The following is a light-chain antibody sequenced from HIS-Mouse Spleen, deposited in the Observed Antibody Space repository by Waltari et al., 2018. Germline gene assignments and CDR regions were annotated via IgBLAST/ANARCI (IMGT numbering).Light chain of an antibody. V-gene: IGLV3-10*01. CDR2: EDS. Sequence: SYELPQPLSTSVSPVQTAMITCPGRSLPKNEAYWYQKKSGQAPVLVLYEDSKRPSGIPERFSGSSSRTMATLTISGAQVEDEADYYCYSTDSSGNHRVFGGGTKLTVL. CDR1: SLPKNE. CDR3: YSTDSSGNHRV. J-gene: IGLJ2*01.